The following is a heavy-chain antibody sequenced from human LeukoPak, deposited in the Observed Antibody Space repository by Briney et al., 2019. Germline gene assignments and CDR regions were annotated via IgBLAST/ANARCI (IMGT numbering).Heavy chain of an antibody. Sequence: GGSLRLSCAASGFTFSSYAMNWVRQAPGKGLEWVSGISPSDNTTYYVDSVKGRFTISRDDSKNTLYLQMNSLRAEDTAVYYCAKIYGSGSYYTFDYWGQGTLVTVSS. J-gene: IGHJ4*02. CDR2: ISPSDNTT. CDR3: AKIYGSGSYYTFDY. D-gene: IGHD3-10*01. V-gene: IGHV3-23*01. CDR1: GFTFSSYA.